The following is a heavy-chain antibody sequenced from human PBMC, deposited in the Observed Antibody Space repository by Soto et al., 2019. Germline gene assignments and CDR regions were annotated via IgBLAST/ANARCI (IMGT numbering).Heavy chain of an antibody. D-gene: IGHD2-8*01. J-gene: IGHJ4*02. CDR3: ASEIGYCTNGVCSEGAFDY. Sequence: KPSETLSLTCAVSGGSISSGGYSWSWIRQPPGKGLEWIGYIYHSGSTYYNPSLKSRVTISVDRSKNQFSLKLSSVTAADTAVYYCASEIGYCTNGVCSEGAFDYWGQGTLVTVSS. V-gene: IGHV4-30-2*01. CDR2: IYHSGST. CDR1: GGSISSGGYS.